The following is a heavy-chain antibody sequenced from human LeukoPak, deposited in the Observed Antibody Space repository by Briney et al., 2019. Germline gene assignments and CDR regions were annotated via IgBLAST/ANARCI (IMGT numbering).Heavy chain of an antibody. CDR3: AKVNSYDSSGYYYGTHFDY. CDR2: ISGSGGST. CDR1: GFTFSSYA. J-gene: IGHJ4*02. V-gene: IGHV3-23*01. D-gene: IGHD3-22*01. Sequence: GGSLRLSCAASGFTFSSYAMSWVRQAPGKGLEWVSAISGSGGSTYYADSVKGRFTISRDNSKNTLYLQMNSLRAEDTAVYYCAKVNSYDSSGYYYGTHFDYWGQGTLVTVSS.